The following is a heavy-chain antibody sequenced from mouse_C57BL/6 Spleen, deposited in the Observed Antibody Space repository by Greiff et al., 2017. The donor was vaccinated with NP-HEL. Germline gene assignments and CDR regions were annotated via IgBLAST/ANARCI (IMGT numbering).Heavy chain of an antibody. CDR3: VWGFAY. CDR2: INPNNGGT. Sequence: VQLQQSGPELVKPGASVKISCKASGYTFTDYYMNWVKQSHGKSLEWIGDINPNNGGTSYNQKFKGKATLTVDKSSSTAYMELRSLTSEDSAVYYCVWGFAYWGQGTLVTVSA. J-gene: IGHJ3*01. CDR1: GYTFTDYY. V-gene: IGHV1-26*01.